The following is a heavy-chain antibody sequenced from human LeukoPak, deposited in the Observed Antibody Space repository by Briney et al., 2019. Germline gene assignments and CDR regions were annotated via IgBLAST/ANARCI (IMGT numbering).Heavy chain of an antibody. CDR2: ISYDGSNK. J-gene: IGHJ4*02. D-gene: IGHD3-10*01. V-gene: IGHV3-30-3*01. Sequence: GGSLRLSCAASGFTFSSYAMHWVRQAPGKGLEWVAVISYDGSNKYYADSVKGRFTISRDNSKNTLYLQMNSLRAEDTAVYYCASDSYGSGSYNFDYWGQGTLVTVSS. CDR3: ASDSYGSGSYNFDY. CDR1: GFTFSSYA.